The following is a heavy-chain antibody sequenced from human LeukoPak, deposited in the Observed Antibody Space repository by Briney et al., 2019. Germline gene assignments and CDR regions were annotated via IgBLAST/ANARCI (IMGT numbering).Heavy chain of an antibody. D-gene: IGHD3-10*01. V-gene: IGHV4-39*01. CDR3: ARRPPSYYYGSGSYDY. CDR1: GGSTSSYY. Sequence: SETLSLTCTVSGGSTSSYYWGWIRQPPGKGLEWIGSIYYSGSTYYNPSLKSRVTISVDTSKNQFSLKLSSVTAADTAVYYCARRPPSYYYGSGSYDYWGQGTLVTVSS. CDR2: IYYSGST. J-gene: IGHJ4*02.